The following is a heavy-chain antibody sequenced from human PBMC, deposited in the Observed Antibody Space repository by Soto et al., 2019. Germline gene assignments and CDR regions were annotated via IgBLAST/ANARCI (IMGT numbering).Heavy chain of an antibody. J-gene: IGHJ2*01. CDR1: GFTFSSYG. Sequence: QVQLVESGGGVVQPGRSLRLSCAASGFTFSSYGMHWVRQAPGKGLEWVAVISYDGSNKYYADSVKGRFTISRDNSKNTLYLQMNSLRAEDTAVYYCARLNTGWYFDLWGRGTLVTVSS. D-gene: IGHD4-17*01. CDR2: ISYDGSNK. V-gene: IGHV3-30*03. CDR3: ARLNTGWYFDL.